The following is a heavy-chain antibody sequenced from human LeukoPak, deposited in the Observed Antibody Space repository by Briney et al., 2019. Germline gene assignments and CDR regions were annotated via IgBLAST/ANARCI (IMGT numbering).Heavy chain of an antibody. V-gene: IGHV1-46*01. J-gene: IGHJ6*02. CDR1: GYTFTSYY. CDR2: INTSGGST. D-gene: IGHD5-18*01. Sequence: ASVKVPCKASGYTFTSYYMHWVRQAPGQGLEWMGIINTSGGSTSYAQKFQGRVTMTRDTSTSTVYMELSSLRSEDTAVYYCARDLIGRGYSYGYYYYGMDVWGQGTTVTVSS. CDR3: ARDLIGRGYSYGYYYYGMDV.